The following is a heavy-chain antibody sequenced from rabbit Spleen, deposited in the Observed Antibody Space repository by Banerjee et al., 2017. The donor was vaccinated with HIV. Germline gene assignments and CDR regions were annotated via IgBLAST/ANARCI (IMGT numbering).Heavy chain of an antibody. V-gene: IGHV1S45*01. J-gene: IGHJ6*01. CDR3: ARDGTGGSYFAL. D-gene: IGHD8-1*01. CDR1: GFSFSSSYW. Sequence: QEQLEESGGGLVQPEGSLTLTCTASGFSFSSSYWICWVRQAPGKGLEWISCIAGSSSGFTYSATWAKGRFTCSKTSSTTVTLQMTSLTAADTATYFCARDGTGGSYFALWGPGTLVTVS. CDR2: IAGSSSGFT.